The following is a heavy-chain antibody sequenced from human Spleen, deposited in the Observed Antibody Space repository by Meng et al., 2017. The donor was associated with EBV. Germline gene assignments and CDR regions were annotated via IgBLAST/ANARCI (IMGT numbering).Heavy chain of an antibody. Sequence: VELQPWGAVLLYPSAALSLTCAGYAGSFSGYYWSWLRQPPGKGLEWIGEINHSGSTNYNPSLKSRVTISVDTSKNQFSLKLSSVTAADTAVYYCASRGDGIFSNYDWFDLWGQGTLVTVSS. CDR2: INHSGST. D-gene: IGHD3-22*01. J-gene: IGHJ5*02. CDR1: AGSFSGYY. CDR3: ASRGDGIFSNYDWFDL. V-gene: IGHV4-34*01.